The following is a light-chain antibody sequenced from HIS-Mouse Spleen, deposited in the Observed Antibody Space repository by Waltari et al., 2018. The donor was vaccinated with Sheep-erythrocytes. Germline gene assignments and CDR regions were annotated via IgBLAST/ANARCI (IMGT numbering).Light chain of an antibody. J-gene: IGLJ3*02. CDR1: SSDVGSYNL. V-gene: IGLV2-23*01. Sequence: QSALTQPASVSGSPGQSITISCTGTSSDVGSYNLVSWYQQHPGKAPKLMIYEGIKRPSGVSNRFSGSKAGKTASLTSSGLQAEDEADYYCCSYAGSSTPWVFGGGTKLTVL. CDR2: EGI. CDR3: CSYAGSSTPWV.